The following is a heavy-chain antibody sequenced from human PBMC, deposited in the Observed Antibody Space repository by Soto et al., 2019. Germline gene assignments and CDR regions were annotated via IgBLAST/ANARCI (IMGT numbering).Heavy chain of an antibody. J-gene: IGHJ3*02. D-gene: IGHD2-2*01. CDR2: ISHDGSNK. V-gene: IGHV3-30*18. CDR3: AKGGPDCARTTCYLLVAFDI. CDR1: GFTFSSYV. Sequence: QVQLVQSGGGVVQPGRSLRLSCAASGFTFSSYVTHWVRQAPGKGLEWVAAISHDGSNKYYADSVKGRFTISRDNSKNTXYXRMNSLRTEDTAVYYCAKGGPDCARTTCYLLVAFDIWGQGTMVTVSS.